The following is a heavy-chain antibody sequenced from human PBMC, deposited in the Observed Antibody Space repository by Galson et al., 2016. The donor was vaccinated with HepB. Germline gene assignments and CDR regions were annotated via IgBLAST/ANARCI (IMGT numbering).Heavy chain of an antibody. CDR2: INTIGYT. CDR1: GFTFSDYY. D-gene: IGHD5-12*01. Sequence: SLRLSCAASGFTFSDYYMTWIRQAPGKGLEWVSFINTIGYTNSGDPVKGRFTISRDNAKNSLFLQMNSLRAEDTAIYYCARTEFPNRGYDSAFDIWGQGTMVTVSS. J-gene: IGHJ3*02. CDR3: ARTEFPNRGYDSAFDI. V-gene: IGHV3-11*06.